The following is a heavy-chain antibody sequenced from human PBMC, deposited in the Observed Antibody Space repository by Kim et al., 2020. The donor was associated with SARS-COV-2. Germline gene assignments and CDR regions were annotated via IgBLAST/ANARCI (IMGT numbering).Heavy chain of an antibody. Sequence: GGSLRLSCAASGFTFSNYWMSWIRQAPGKGLEWVANIKQDGGERYYVASVKGRFTISRDNAKKSLYLQMNSLRAEDTAVYYCARDGYCSGGRCYSAHYSFDPWGQGTLVTISS. D-gene: IGHD2-15*01. CDR1: GFTFSNYW. V-gene: IGHV3-7*01. CDR3: ARDGYCSGGRCYSAHYSFDP. CDR2: IKQDGGER. J-gene: IGHJ5*02.